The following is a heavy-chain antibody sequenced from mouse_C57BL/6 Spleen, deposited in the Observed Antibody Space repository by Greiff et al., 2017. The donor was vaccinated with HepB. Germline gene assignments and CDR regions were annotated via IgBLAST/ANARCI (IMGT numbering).Heavy chain of an antibody. V-gene: IGHV5-17*01. CDR2: ISSGSSTI. CDR1: GFTFSDYG. CDR3: ARRAAQVPSYAMDY. D-gene: IGHD3-2*02. Sequence: EVKLMESGGGLVKPGGSLKLSCAASGFTFSDYGMHWVRQAPEKGLEWVAYISSGSSTIYYADTVKGRFTISRDNDKNTLFLQMTSLRSEDTAMYYCARRAAQVPSYAMDYWGQGTSVTVSS. J-gene: IGHJ4*01.